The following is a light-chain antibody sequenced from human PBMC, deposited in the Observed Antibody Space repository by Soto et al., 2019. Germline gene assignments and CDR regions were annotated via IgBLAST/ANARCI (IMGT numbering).Light chain of an antibody. J-gene: IGKJ5*01. CDR1: QSVSSL. CDR2: RAS. Sequence: EVVMTQSPATLSLSPGERATLSCRASQSVSSLLAWYQQKPGQATRLLIYRASTRATGISGRFSGSGSGTEFTLTITSLQSEEFAVYYCQQYNEWPITVGQGTRLEIK. CDR3: QQYNEWPIT. V-gene: IGKV3-15*01.